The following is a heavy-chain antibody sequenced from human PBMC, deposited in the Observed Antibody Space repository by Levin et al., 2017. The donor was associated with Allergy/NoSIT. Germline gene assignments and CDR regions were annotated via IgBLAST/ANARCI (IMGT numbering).Heavy chain of an antibody. CDR3: AQMSVGYPTDH. J-gene: IGHJ4*02. Sequence: GGSLRLSCGLSFTSHSTHWVRQAPGKGLEWVARITNSERKKGTNKDYADFVKGRFTVSRDSSRNTVSLQMDSLRVEDTAVYFCAQMSVGYPTDHWDQGTLVTVSS. CDR2: ITNSERKKGTNK. V-gene: IGHV3-30-3*02. CDR1: FTSHS. D-gene: IGHD1-26*01.